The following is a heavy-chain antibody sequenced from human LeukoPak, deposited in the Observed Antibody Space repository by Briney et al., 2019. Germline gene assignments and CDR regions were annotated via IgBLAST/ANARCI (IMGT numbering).Heavy chain of an antibody. CDR3: AKDWVVAATWGYYFDY. J-gene: IGHJ4*02. V-gene: IGHV3-30*18. CDR2: ISYDGSNK. Sequence: HPGGSLRLSCAASKFTFSSYGMHWVRQAPGKGLEWVAVISYDGSNKHYADSVKGRFTISRDNSKNTLYLQMDSLRAEDTAVYYCAKDWVVAATWGYYFDYWGQGTLVTVSS. D-gene: IGHD2-15*01. CDR1: KFTFSSYG.